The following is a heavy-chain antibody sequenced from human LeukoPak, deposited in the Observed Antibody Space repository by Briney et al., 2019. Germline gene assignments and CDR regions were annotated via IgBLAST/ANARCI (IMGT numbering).Heavy chain of an antibody. CDR3: ARRSGRGQWLAT. Sequence: SETLSLTCAVSGASISSYYWSWIRQPPGKGLEWIGYINYIGSTDYNPSLKSRVTISVDTSKNQFSLNLSSMTAADTAVYYCARRSGRGQWLATWGQGTLVTVSS. CDR2: INYIGST. D-gene: IGHD6-19*01. J-gene: IGHJ5*02. CDR1: GASISSYY. V-gene: IGHV4-59*01.